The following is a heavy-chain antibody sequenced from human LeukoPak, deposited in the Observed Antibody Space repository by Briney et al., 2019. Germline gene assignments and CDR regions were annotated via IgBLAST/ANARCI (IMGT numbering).Heavy chain of an antibody. J-gene: IGHJ4*02. D-gene: IGHD5-12*01. Sequence: ASVKVSCKASGYAFTSYYMHWVRQAHGQGLEWMGIINPSGGSTSYAQKFQGRVTMTRDMSTSTVYMELSSLRSEDTAVYYCARSPPYSGYEYWGQGTLVTVSS. V-gene: IGHV1-46*01. CDR3: ARSPPYSGYEY. CDR1: GYAFTSYY. CDR2: INPSGGST.